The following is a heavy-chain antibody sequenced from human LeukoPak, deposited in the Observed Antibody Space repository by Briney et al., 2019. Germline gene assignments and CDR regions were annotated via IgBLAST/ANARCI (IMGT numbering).Heavy chain of an antibody. CDR1: GYTFTGYY. D-gene: IGHD1-7*01. V-gene: IGHV1-2*02. J-gene: IGHJ6*04. Sequence: GASVKVSCKASGYTFTGYYMHWVRQAPGQGLEWMGWINPNSGGTNYAQKFQGRVTMTRDTSISTAYMELSRLRSDDTAVYYCASKLWHLITGTTDGMDVWGKGTTVTVSS. CDR2: INPNSGGT. CDR3: ASKLWHLITGTTDGMDV.